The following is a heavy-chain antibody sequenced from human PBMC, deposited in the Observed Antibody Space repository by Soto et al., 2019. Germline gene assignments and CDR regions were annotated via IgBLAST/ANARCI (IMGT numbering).Heavy chain of an antibody. CDR3: ARVMCGDCSSYYYYSMDV. Sequence: GGSLRLSCAASGFTFSSYAMSWVRQAPGKGLEWVSAISGSGGSTYYADSVKGRFTISRDNAKNSLYLQMNSLRAEDTAVYYCARVMCGDCSSYYYYSMDVWGQGTTVTVSS. D-gene: IGHD2-21*02. J-gene: IGHJ6*02. CDR1: GFTFSSYA. V-gene: IGHV3-23*01. CDR2: ISGSGGST.